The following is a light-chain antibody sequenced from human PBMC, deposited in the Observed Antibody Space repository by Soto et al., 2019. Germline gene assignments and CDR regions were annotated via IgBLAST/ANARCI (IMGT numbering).Light chain of an antibody. V-gene: IGKV1-39*01. CDR1: QTIKTY. J-gene: IGKJ1*01. CDR3: QQTYSPPGT. CDR2: AAS. Sequence: DIQMTQSPSPLSASVGDSVTITCRASQTIKTYLNWYRHKPGEAPKLLIYAASRLQTGVPSRFSGSGSGTFFTLSISSLQPEDFATYYCQQTYSPPGTFGQGNKVEV.